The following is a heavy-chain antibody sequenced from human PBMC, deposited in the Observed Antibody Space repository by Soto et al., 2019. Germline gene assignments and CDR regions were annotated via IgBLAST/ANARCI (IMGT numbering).Heavy chain of an antibody. D-gene: IGHD3-3*01. Sequence: QVQLVQSGAEVKKPGASVKVSCKASGYTFTSYDINWVRQATGQGLEWMGWMNPNSGNTGYAQKFQGRVTMTRNTSISTAYMELGSLRSEDTAVYYCARSKLRFLEWLLPFDYWGQGTLVTVSS. CDR3: ARSKLRFLEWLLPFDY. J-gene: IGHJ4*02. CDR1: GYTFTSYD. V-gene: IGHV1-8*01. CDR2: MNPNSGNT.